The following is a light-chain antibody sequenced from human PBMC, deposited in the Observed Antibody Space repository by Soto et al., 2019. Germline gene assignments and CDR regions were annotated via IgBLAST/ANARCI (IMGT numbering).Light chain of an antibody. CDR1: SSDVGGYKY. Sequence: QSALTQPASVSGSPGQSITISCTGTSSDVGGYKYVSWYHQHPGKAPKLMIYEVSDRPSGISNRFSGSKSGTTASLTFSGLQAEDDADYYCNSYTRSTTGVFGGGTKLTVL. V-gene: IGLV2-14*01. CDR2: EVS. CDR3: NSYTRSTTGV. J-gene: IGLJ3*02.